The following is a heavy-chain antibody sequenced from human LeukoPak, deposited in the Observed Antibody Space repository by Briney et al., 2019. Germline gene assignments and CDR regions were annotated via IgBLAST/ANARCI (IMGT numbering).Heavy chain of an antibody. CDR3: ARDRNYDFWSGYYTPGFDY. CDR1: GGSISSSSYY. Sequence: SETLSLTCTVSGGSISSSSYYWGWIRQPPGKGLEWIGSIYYSGSTYYNPSLKSRVTISVDTSKNQFSLKLSSVTAADTAVYYCARDRNYDFWSGYYTPGFDYWGQGTLVTVSS. V-gene: IGHV4-39*07. J-gene: IGHJ4*02. CDR2: IYYSGST. D-gene: IGHD3-3*01.